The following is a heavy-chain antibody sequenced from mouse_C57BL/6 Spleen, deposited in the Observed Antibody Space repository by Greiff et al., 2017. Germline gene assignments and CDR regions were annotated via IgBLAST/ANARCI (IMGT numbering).Heavy chain of an antibody. J-gene: IGHJ2*01. CDR3: ARKSPDYFDY. Sequence: QVQLKQPGAELVMPGASVKLSCKASGYTFTSYWMHWVKQRPGQGLEWIGEIDPSDSYTNYNQKFKGKSTLTVDKSSSTAYMQLSSLTSEDSAVYYCARKSPDYFDYGGQGTTLTVSS. CDR1: GYTFTSYW. CDR2: IDPSDSYT. V-gene: IGHV1-69*01.